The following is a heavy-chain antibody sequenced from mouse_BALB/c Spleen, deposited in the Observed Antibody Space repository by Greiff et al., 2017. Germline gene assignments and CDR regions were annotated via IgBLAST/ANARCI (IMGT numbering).Heavy chain of an antibody. V-gene: IGHV7-3*02. CDR2: IRNKANGYTT. D-gene: IGHD4-1*01. J-gene: IGHJ4*01. Sequence: EVMLVESGGGLVQPGGSLRLSCATSGFTFTDYYMSWVRQPPGKALEWLGFIRNKANGYTTEYSASVKGRFTISRDNSQSILYLQMNTLRAEDSATYYCARDRGGTGYYYAMDYWGQGTSVTVSS. CDR3: ARDRGGTGYYYAMDY. CDR1: GFTFTDYY.